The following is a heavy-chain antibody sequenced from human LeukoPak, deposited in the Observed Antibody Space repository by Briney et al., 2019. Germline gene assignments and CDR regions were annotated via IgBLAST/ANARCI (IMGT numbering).Heavy chain of an antibody. D-gene: IGHD1-26*01. CDR3: ARDGRYSGSSKCT. V-gene: IGHV3-9*01. Sequence: PGGSLRLSCAASGFTFDDYAMHWVRQAPGKGLEWVSGISWNSGSIGYADSVKGRFTISRDNAKNTLYLQMNSLRAEDTAVYYCARDGRYSGSSKCTWGQGTLVTVSS. CDR2: ISWNSGSI. J-gene: IGHJ5*02. CDR1: GFTFDDYA.